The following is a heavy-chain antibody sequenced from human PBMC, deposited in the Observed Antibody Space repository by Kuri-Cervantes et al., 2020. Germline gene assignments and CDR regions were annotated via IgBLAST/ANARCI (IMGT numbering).Heavy chain of an antibody. CDR2: IRSKANSYAT. D-gene: IGHD4-11*01. V-gene: IGHV3-73*01. Sequence: GGSLRLSCAASGFSFSTYGMHWVRQAPGKGLEWVGRIRSKANSYATAYAASVKGRFTISRDDSKNTLYLQMNSLKTEDTAVYYCTTITTVTTGRWNYFDYWGQGTLVTVSS. CDR1: GFSFSTYG. CDR3: TTITTVTTGRWNYFDY. J-gene: IGHJ4*02.